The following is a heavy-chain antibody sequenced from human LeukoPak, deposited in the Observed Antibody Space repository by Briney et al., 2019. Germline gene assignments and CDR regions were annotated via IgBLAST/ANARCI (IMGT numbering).Heavy chain of an antibody. D-gene: IGHD1-26*01. CDR2: IYYTGKT. CDR3: ARGNSGSYGQTDF. CDR1: GDSVSNGNYY. V-gene: IGHV4-61*03. Sequence: PSETLSLTCTVSGDSVSNGNYYWSWLRQPPGKALERIGYIYYTGKTYYNPSLEGRVTILVDTSRNHFSVKLSSVTAAGTAVYYCARGNSGSYGQTDFWGQGTLVTVSS. J-gene: IGHJ4*02.